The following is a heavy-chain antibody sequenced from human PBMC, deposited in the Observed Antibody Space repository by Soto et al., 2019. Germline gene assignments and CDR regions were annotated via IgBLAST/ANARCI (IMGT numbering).Heavy chain of an antibody. V-gene: IGHV3-74*03. J-gene: IGHJ4*02. Sequence: TGGSLRLSCAASGVTFSSYWMHWVRQAPGKGLVWVSRMNTDGSSTEYADSVKGRFTISRDNAKNTLYLQMNSLRAEDTAVYYCARDPGYCSDGSCFHWGYWGQGTLVTVSS. CDR3: ARDPGYCSDGSCFHWGY. CDR2: MNTDGSST. CDR1: GVTFSSYW. D-gene: IGHD2-15*01.